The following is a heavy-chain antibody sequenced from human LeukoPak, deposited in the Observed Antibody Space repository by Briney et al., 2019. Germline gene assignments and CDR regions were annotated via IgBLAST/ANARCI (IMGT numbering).Heavy chain of an antibody. J-gene: IGHJ6*02. D-gene: IGHD3-22*01. CDR3: ARWWDDGSGYSYLYGMDV. CDR1: GYTFTSYY. V-gene: IGHV1-46*01. CDR2: IILSGGST. Sequence: ASVKVSCKASGYTFTSYYMHWVRQAPGQGLEWMGIIILSGGSTSYAQKFQGRVTMTRDTSTSTVYMELSSLRSEDTAVYYCARWWDDGSGYSYLYGMDVWGQGTTVTVSS.